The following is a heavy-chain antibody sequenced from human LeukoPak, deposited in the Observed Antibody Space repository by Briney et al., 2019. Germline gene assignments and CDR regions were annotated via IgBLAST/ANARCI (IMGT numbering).Heavy chain of an antibody. V-gene: IGHV3-21*01. CDR1: GFTFSSYS. D-gene: IGHD2-2*01. CDR2: ISSSSSYI. CDR3: ARDLHQLLFDY. J-gene: IGHJ4*02. Sequence: GGSLRLSCAASGFTFSSYSMNWVRQAPGKGLEWVSSISSSSSYIYYADSVKGRFTISRDNAKNSLYLQMNSLRAEDTAAYYCARDLHQLLFDYWGQGTLVTVSS.